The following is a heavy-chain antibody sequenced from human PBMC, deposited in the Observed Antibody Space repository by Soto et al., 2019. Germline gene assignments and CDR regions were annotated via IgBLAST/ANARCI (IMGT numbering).Heavy chain of an antibody. D-gene: IGHD3-10*01. CDR2: INSDGSST. V-gene: IGHV3-74*01. CDR1: GFTFSSYW. CDR3: ARVMSITMVRGVIRSPPDY. J-gene: IGHJ4*02. Sequence: EVQLVESGGGLVQPGGSLRLSCAASGFTFSSYWMHWVRQAPGKGRVWVSRINSDGSSTSYADSVKGRFTISRDNAKNTLYLQMNSLRAEDTAVYYCARVMSITMVRGVIRSPPDYWGQGTLVTVSS.